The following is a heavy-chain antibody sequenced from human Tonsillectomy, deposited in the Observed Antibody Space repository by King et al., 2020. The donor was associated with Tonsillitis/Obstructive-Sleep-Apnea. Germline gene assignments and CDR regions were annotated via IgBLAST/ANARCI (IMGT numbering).Heavy chain of an antibody. J-gene: IGHJ6*02. CDR1: GYSFTSYW. V-gene: IGHV5-10-1*01. Sequence: VQLVESGAEVKKPGESLRISCKASGYSFTSYWINWVRQMPGKGLEWMGRIDPSDSYTNYSPSFQGHVTISADKSISTAYLQWSSLTASDTAMYYCARPHSSGWYYYGMDVWGQGTTVTVSS. CDR2: IDPSDSYT. D-gene: IGHD6-19*01. CDR3: ARPHSSGWYYYGMDV.